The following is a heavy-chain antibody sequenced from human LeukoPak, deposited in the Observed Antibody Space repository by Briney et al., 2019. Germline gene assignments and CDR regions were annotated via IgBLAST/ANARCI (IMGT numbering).Heavy chain of an antibody. J-gene: IGHJ4*02. Sequence: SETLSLTCTVSGGSISSGRYYWSWIRQHPGKGLEWIGYIYYSGSTYYNPSLKSRVTISVDTSKNQFSLKPSSVTAADTAVYYCARDYSNYVVRYWGQGTLVTVSS. CDR3: ARDYSNYVVRY. V-gene: IGHV4-31*03. D-gene: IGHD4-11*01. CDR2: IYYSGST. CDR1: GGSISSGRYY.